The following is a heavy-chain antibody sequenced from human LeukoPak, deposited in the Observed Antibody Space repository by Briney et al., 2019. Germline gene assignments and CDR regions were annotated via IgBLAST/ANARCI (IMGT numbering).Heavy chain of an antibody. CDR1: GYTSSSPD. CDR2: MNPRDDT. CDR3: ARYIQGVGFDI. D-gene: IGHD5-18*01. J-gene: IGHJ3*02. V-gene: IGHV1-8*01. Sequence: GASVKVSCKASGYTSSSPDINWVRQATGGGLEWLGWMNPRDDTGYAQGFQGRVTLTRDRSTNTAYMEISSLTSDDTAVYYCARYIQGVGFDIWGQGTMVTVSA.